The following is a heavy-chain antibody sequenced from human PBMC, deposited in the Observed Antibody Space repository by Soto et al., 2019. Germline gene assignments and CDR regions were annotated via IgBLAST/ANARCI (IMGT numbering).Heavy chain of an antibody. CDR1: GDSISGSPYF. V-gene: IGHV4-39*01. J-gene: IGHJ4*02. CDR2: IFYEGYT. Sequence: QLQLQESGPGLVMPSETLSLTCTVSGDSISGSPYFCGWLRQPPGKRLGWIGSIFYEGYTLYTPSLRSRVTISVDTSKNQFSLKLTSVAVADTATYFCARLQAAGPHYWGQGTLVTVSS. D-gene: IGHD6-13*01. CDR3: ARLQAAGPHY.